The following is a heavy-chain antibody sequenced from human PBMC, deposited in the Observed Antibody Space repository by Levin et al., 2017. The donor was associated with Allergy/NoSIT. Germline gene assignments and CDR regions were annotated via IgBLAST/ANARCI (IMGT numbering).Heavy chain of an antibody. D-gene: IGHD4-17*01. Sequence: SETLSLTCTVSGGSVSSGSYYWSWIRQPPGKGLEWIGYIYYSGSTNYNPSLKSRVTISVDTSKNQFSLKLSSVTAADTAVYYCARRTYTTVTFDYWGQGTLVTVSS. CDR1: GGSVSSGSYY. V-gene: IGHV4-61*01. CDR3: ARRTYTTVTFDY. J-gene: IGHJ4*02. CDR2: IYYSGST.